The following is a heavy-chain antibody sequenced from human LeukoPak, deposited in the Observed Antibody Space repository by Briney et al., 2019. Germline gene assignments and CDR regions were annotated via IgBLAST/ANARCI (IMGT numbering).Heavy chain of an antibody. J-gene: IGHJ4*02. CDR2: IYYSGST. V-gene: IGHV4-59*01. CDR3: ARDRGYSYGIDY. D-gene: IGHD5-18*01. CDR1: GGSISSYY. Sequence: SETLSLTCTVSGGSISSYYWSWIRQPPGKGLEGIGYIYYSGSTNYNPSLKSRVTISVDTSKNQFSLKLSSVTAADTAVYYCARDRGYSYGIDYWGQGTLVTVSS.